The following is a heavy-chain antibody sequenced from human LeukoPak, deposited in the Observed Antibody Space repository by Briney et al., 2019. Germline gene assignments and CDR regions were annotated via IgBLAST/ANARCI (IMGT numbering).Heavy chain of an antibody. V-gene: IGHV4-4*07. CDR3: ARSSSSWYAGWFDP. CDR2: IYTSGST. Sequence: SETLSLTCAVSGYSISSGYYWGWIRQPAGKGLEWIGRIYTSGSTNYNPSLKSRVTMSVDTSKNQFSLKLSSVTAADTAVYYCARSSSSWYAGWFDPWGQGTLVTVSS. CDR1: GYSISSGYY. D-gene: IGHD6-13*01. J-gene: IGHJ5*02.